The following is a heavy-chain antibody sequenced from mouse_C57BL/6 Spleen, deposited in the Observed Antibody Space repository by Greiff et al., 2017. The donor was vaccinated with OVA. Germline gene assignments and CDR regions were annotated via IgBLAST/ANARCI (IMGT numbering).Heavy chain of an antibody. V-gene: IGHV1-52*01. J-gene: IGHJ1*03. Sequence: QVQLQQSGAELVRPGSSVKLSCKASGYTFTSYWMHWVKQRPIQGLEWIGNIDPSDSETHYNQKFKDKATLTVDKSSSTAYMQLSSLTSEDSAVYYCARGARGYDFDVWGTGTTVTVSS. CDR3: ARGARGYDFDV. CDR2: IDPSDSET. D-gene: IGHD2-2*01. CDR1: GYTFTSYW.